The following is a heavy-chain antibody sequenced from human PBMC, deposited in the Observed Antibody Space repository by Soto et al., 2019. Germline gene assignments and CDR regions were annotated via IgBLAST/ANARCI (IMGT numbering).Heavy chain of an antibody. CDR2: IKSKKDGGAR. J-gene: IGHJ4*02. V-gene: IGHV3-15*01. Sequence: EVQVVESGGDLVEPGGSLRLSCETSGFMFSSAWMSWVRQAPGKGLEWVARIKSKKDGGARDYAAPVNGRFSISRDDSKSTVYLQMNSPRAEDTALYYCVEGWNDFWGQGTLVTVSS. CDR1: GFMFSSAW. CDR3: VEGWNDF. D-gene: IGHD1-1*01.